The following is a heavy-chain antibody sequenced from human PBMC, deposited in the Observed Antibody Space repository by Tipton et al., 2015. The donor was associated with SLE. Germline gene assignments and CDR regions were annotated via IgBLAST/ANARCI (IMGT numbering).Heavy chain of an antibody. CDR3: ARHELVAAKADY. CDR1: GDSLSSFY. CDR2: VFSNGSA. J-gene: IGHJ4*02. Sequence: TLSLTCTVSGDSLSSFYWSWIRQPAGRGLEWIGRVFSNGSATYNSSLKSRLTMSVETSKNQFSLKLNSVTAADTAVYYCARHELVAAKADYWGQGTLVTVAS. V-gene: IGHV4-4*07. D-gene: IGHD5-12*01.